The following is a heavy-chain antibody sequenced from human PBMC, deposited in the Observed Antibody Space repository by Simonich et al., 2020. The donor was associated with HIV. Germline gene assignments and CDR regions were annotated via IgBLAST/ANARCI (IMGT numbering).Heavy chain of an antibody. Sequence: QVRLVESGGGVVQPGRSLRLSCAASGFTFSNYGMHWVRQAPSKWLEWVGIIWFEGSNKYYTDSGKGRFTISRENSKNTLYLQMNSLRADDTAVYYCARDRGMASRYFDYWGQGTLVTVSS. CDR3: ARDRGMASRYFDY. D-gene: IGHD6-6*01. V-gene: IGHV3-33*01. J-gene: IGHJ4*02. CDR2: IWFEGSNK. CDR1: GFTFSNYG.